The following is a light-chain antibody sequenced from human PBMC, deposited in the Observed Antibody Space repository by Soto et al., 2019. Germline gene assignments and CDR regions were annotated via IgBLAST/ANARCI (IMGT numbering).Light chain of an antibody. CDR3: QKYNSAPRT. CDR1: QDINNY. CDR2: AAS. J-gene: IGKJ1*01. V-gene: IGKV1-27*01. Sequence: DIQMTQSPSSLSASVGDRVTITCRASQDINNYLAWYQVQPGKGPKLLIYAASTLQSGVPSRFSGSGSGKDSTLTISSLQPEDVATYFCQKYNSAPRTFGQGTRVEI.